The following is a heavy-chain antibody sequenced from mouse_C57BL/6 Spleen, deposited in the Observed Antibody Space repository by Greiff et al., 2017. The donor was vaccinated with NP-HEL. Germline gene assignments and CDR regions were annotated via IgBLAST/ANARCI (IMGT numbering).Heavy chain of an antibody. CDR2: ISYDGSN. Sequence: DVKLQESGPGLVKPSQSLSLTCSVTGYSITSGYYWNWIRQFPGNKLEWMGYISYDGSNNYNPSLKNRISITRDTSKNQFFLKLNSVTTEDTATYYCAGEPDYYAMDYWGQGTSVTVSS. CDR1: GYSITSGYY. V-gene: IGHV3-6*01. J-gene: IGHJ4*01. CDR3: AGEPDYYAMDY.